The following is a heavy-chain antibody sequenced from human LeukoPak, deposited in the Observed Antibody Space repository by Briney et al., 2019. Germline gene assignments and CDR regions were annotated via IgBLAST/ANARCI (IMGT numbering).Heavy chain of an antibody. CDR2: ISAYNGRT. CDR1: GYTFINHG. J-gene: IGHJ5*01. V-gene: IGHV1-18*01. CDR3: GRWSPNPNDS. D-gene: IGHD3-3*01. Sequence: GASVKVSCKASGYTFINHGISWVRQAPEQGLEWMGWISAYNGRTEYAPNLQDRVTMTTDTSTTTAYMELRSLTSDDTAVYYCGRWSPNPNDSWGQGTLVTVSS.